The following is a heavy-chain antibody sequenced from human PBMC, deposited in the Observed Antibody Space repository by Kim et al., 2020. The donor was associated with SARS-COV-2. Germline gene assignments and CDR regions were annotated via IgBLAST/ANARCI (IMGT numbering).Heavy chain of an antibody. Sequence: SETLSLTCTVSGGSINSYYWSWIRQLPGKGLQWIAYIYYTGSASYNHSLKTRVTISVDTYKNQFSLNLRSVTAADTADYYCARYDSIGQYYNLWGQGTLV. CDR2: IYYTGSA. V-gene: IGHV4-59*12. J-gene: IGHJ4*02. CDR3: ARYDSIGQYYNL. CDR1: GGSINSYY. D-gene: IGHD3-22*01.